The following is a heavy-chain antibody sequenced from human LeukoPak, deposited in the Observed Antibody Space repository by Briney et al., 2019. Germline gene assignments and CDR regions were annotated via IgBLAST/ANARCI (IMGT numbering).Heavy chain of an antibody. CDR2: IYHSGST. J-gene: IGHJ6*02. V-gene: IGHV4-30-2*01. CDR3: ARRPPYYYGMDV. CDR1: GGSISSGGYS. Sequence: PSQTLSLTCAVSGGSISSGGYSWSWIRQPPGKGLEWIGYIYHSGSTYYNPSLKSRVTISVDRSKNQFSLKLSSVTAADTAVYYCARRPPYYYGMDVWGQGTTVTVSS.